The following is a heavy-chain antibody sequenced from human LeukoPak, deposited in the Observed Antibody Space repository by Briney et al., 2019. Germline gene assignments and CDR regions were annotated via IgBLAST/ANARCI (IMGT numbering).Heavy chain of an antibody. V-gene: IGHV3-7*05. CDR1: GFSFNVYW. J-gene: IGHJ5*02. CDR2: INQDGSEK. Sequence: GGSLRLSCAASGFSFNVYWMNWVRQAPGKGLEWVASINQDGSEKYYVDSVKGRFTISRDNARNSLSLQMSSLRAEDTAVYYCARGGARHCSTSRCYEDWFDPWGQGTLVTVSS. D-gene: IGHD2-2*01. CDR3: ARGGARHCSTSRCYEDWFDP.